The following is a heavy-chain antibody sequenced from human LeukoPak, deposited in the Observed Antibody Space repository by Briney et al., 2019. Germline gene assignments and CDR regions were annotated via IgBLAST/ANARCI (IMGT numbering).Heavy chain of an antibody. CDR3: ARGTAIGGTTLGYYYYGMDV. Sequence: SETLSLTCTVSGDSIRSYYGSWIRQPPGKGLEGLGYIYYSGSNKYNPSRKSPVTLSLDPSKNQFSLELSSVTAAGHGLYFCARGTAIGGTTLGYYYYGMDVWGQGTTVTVSS. CDR2: IYYSGSN. D-gene: IGHD1-1*01. J-gene: IGHJ6*02. V-gene: IGHV4-59*01. CDR1: GDSIRSYY.